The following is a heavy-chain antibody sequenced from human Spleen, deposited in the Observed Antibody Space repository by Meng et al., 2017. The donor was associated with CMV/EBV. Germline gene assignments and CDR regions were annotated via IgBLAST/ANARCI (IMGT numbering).Heavy chain of an antibody. Sequence: ASVKVSCKTSGYTFIDYYIHWVRQAPGQGLEWMGWINPNSGGTNYAQKFQGRGTMTTDTSITTAYMELSRLRSDDTAVYYCARAGCSSTSCYLYYYYGMDVWGQGTTVTVSS. J-gene: IGHJ6*02. V-gene: IGHV1-2*02. CDR1: GYTFIDYY. CDR2: INPNSGGT. D-gene: IGHD2-2*01. CDR3: ARAGCSSTSCYLYYYYGMDV.